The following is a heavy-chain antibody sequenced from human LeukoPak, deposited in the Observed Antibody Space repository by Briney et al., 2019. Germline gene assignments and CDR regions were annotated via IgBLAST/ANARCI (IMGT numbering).Heavy chain of an antibody. V-gene: IGHV4-34*01. CDR2: INYSGST. CDR1: GGSFSGYY. J-gene: IGHJ4*02. CDR3: ARQYTY. Sequence: PSETLSLTCAVYGGSFSGYYWTWIRQPPGKGLEWIGEINYSGSTNYNPSLKSRVTISEDTSKNQFSLKMSSVTAADTAIYYCARQYTYWGQGILVTVSS. D-gene: IGHD2-2*02.